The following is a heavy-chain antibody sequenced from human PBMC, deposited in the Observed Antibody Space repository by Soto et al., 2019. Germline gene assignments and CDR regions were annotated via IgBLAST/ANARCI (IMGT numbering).Heavy chain of an antibody. CDR2: ISAYSGST. D-gene: IGHD2-15*01. CDR1: GYTFTSYG. V-gene: IGHV1-18*01. J-gene: IGHJ4*02. CDR3: AKDRRKVVVAAPFDY. Sequence: ASVKVSCKASGYTFTSYGISWVRQAPGQGLEWMGWISAYSGSTNYAQKLQGRVTMTTDTSTSTAYMELRSLRSEDTAVYYCAKDRRKVVVAAPFDYWGQGTLVTVSS.